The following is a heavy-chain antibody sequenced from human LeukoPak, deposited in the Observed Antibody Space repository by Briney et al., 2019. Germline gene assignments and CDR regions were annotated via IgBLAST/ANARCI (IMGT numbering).Heavy chain of an antibody. J-gene: IGHJ6*03. CDR2: INHSGST. CDR1: GGSISSSSYY. Sequence: PSETLSLTCTVSGGSISSSSYYWGWIRQPPGKGLEWIGEINHSGSTNYNPSLKSRVTISVDTSKNQFSLKLSSVTAADTAVYYCARTTMVRGTYYMDVWGKGTTVTVSS. CDR3: ARTTMVRGTYYMDV. D-gene: IGHD3-10*01. V-gene: IGHV4-39*07.